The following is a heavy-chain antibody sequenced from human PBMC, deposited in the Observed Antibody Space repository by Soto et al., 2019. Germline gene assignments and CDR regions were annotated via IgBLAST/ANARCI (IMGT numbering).Heavy chain of an antibody. D-gene: IGHD3-16*02. CDR1: GYTFTSYY. CDR2: INPSGGST. Sequence: QVQLVQSGAEVKKPGASVKVSCKASGYTFTSYYMHWVRQAPGQGLEWMGIINPSGGSTSYAQKFQGRVTMTRDTSTSTVYMELSSLRSEDTAVYYCAREGTNYVWGSYRLYYYGMDVWGQGTTVTVSS. J-gene: IGHJ6*02. CDR3: AREGTNYVWGSYRLYYYGMDV. V-gene: IGHV1-46*01.